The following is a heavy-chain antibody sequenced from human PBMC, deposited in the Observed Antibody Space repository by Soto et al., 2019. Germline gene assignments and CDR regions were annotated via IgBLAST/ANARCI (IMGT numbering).Heavy chain of an antibody. CDR2: ISYSGST. CDR1: GGSLRRGGYY. J-gene: IGHJ4*01. CDR3: ARGVLH. Sequence: SETLSLTCTVSGGSLRRGGYYWSWVRQEPRKGLEWIGDISYSGSTYYNTSLKSRVTITEDTSRKQFSLKGNSGTAADKGGEYCARGVLHWGQGTLVTVSS. V-gene: IGHV4-31*03.